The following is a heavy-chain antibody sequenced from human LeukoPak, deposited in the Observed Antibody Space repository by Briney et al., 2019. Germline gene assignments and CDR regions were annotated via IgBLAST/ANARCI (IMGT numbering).Heavy chain of an antibody. CDR1: GFTFSRFG. Sequence: GGSLRLSCAASGFTFSRFGIHWVRQAPGKGLEWVAVISYDGSNKYYADSVKGRFTISRDNSKNTLYLQMNSLRAEDTAVYYCAKERDSFRNYFDYWGQGTQVTVSS. CDR2: ISYDGSNK. J-gene: IGHJ4*02. V-gene: IGHV3-30*18. CDR3: AKERDSFRNYFDY. D-gene: IGHD2-15*01.